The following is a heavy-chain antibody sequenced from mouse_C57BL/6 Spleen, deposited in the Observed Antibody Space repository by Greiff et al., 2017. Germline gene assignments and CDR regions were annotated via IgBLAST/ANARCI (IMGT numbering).Heavy chain of an antibody. CDR1: GYTFTSYW. Sequence: QVQLKEPGAELVKPGASVKMSCKASGYTFTSYWITWVKQRPGQGLEWIGDIYPGSGSTNYNEKFKSKATLTVDTSSSTAYMQLSSLTSEDSAVYYCARSGSYYGNYGAMDYWGQGTSVTVSS. J-gene: IGHJ4*01. D-gene: IGHD2-1*01. CDR2: IYPGSGST. CDR3: ARSGSYYGNYGAMDY. V-gene: IGHV1-55*01.